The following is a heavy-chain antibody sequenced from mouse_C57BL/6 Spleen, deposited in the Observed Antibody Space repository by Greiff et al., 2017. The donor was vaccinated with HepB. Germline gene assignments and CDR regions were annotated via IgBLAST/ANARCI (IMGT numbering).Heavy chain of an antibody. J-gene: IGHJ4*01. CDR1: GFTFSDYY. CDR3: ARDGSYGYYGAMDY. Sequence: EVMLVESEGGLVQPGSSMKLSCTASGFTFSDYYMAWVRQVPEKGLEWVANINYDGSSTYYLDSLKSRFIISRDNAKNILYLQMSSLKSEDTATYYCARDGSYGYYGAMDYWGQGTSVTVSS. V-gene: IGHV5-16*01. CDR2: INYDGSST. D-gene: IGHD2-3*01.